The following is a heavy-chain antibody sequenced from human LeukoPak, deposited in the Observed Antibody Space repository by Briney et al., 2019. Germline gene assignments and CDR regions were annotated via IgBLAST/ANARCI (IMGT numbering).Heavy chain of an antibody. D-gene: IGHD6-13*01. J-gene: IGHJ4*02. CDR1: GFTVSSNY. V-gene: IGHV3-66*01. Sequence: GGSLRLSCAASGFTVSSNYMSWVRQAPGKGLEWVSVIYSGGSTYYADSVKGRFTISRDNSKNTLYLQMNSLRAEDTAVYYCAKDRGGKGFHLVPDYWGQGTLVTVSS. CDR2: IYSGGST. CDR3: AKDRGGKGFHLVPDY.